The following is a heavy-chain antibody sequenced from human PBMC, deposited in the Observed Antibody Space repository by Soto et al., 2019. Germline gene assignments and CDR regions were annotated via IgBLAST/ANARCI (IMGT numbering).Heavy chain of an antibody. D-gene: IGHD3-9*01. CDR2: IRSKANSYAT. Sequence: PGGSLRLSCAASGFTFSCSSMHWVRQDSGKGLEWVGRIRSKANSYATAYAASVKGRFTISRDDSKNTAYLQMNSLKTEDTAVYYCTRLNYDILTGYHVGDYWGQGTLVTVSS. J-gene: IGHJ4*02. CDR3: TRLNYDILTGYHVGDY. CDR1: GFTFSCSS. V-gene: IGHV3-73*01.